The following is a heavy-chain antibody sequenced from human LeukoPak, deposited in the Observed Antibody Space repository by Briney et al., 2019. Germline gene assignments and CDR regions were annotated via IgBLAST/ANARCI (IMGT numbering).Heavy chain of an antibody. CDR2: TGGSGGST. CDR1: GFTFSSYA. J-gene: IGHJ6*03. Sequence: GGALRLSCAASGFTFSSYAMNWVRQAPGRGLEWVSATGGSGGSTYYADSLKGRFTISRDNSKNTLYLQMNSLRAEDTAVYYCAKDPTWRRMLVDYYYMDVWGKGTTVTVSS. D-gene: IGHD3-22*01. V-gene: IGHV3-23*01. CDR3: AKDPTWRRMLVDYYYMDV.